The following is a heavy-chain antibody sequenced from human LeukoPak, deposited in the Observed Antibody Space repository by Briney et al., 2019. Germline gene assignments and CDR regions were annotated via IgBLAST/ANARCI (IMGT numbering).Heavy chain of an antibody. CDR1: GGSISSSSYY. CDR3: ARQGVIWFGEFYY. V-gene: IGHV4-39*01. CDR2: IYYSGST. J-gene: IGHJ4*02. D-gene: IGHD3-10*01. Sequence: SETLSLTCTVSGGSISSSSYYWGWIRQPPGKGLEWIRSIYYSGSTYYNPSLKSRVTISVDTSKNQFSLKLSSVTAADTAVYYCARQGVIWFGEFYYWGQGTLVTVSS.